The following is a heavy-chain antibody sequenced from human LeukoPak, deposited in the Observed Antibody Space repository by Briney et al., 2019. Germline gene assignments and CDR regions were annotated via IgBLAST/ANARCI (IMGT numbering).Heavy chain of an antibody. J-gene: IGHJ4*02. CDR2: IWYDGSNK. D-gene: IGHD4-23*01. V-gene: IGHV3-33*06. Sequence: GRSLRHPCAASGFTFSSYAMRWVRQAPGKGLEWVSVIWYDGSNKYYADSVKGRFTISRDNSKNTLYLQMNSLRAEDTAVYYCGKDRGPYGGINDYGGEGTLVTLSS. CDR3: GKDRGPYGGINDY. CDR1: GFTFSSYA.